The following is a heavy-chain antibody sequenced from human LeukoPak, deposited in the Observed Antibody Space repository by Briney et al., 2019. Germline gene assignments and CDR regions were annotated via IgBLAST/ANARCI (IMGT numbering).Heavy chain of an antibody. CDR3: ARGVEPLAATTLAY. CDR1: GFTVITND. D-gene: IGHD2-15*01. V-gene: IGHV3-53*01. CDR2: LYSDGDT. Sequence: GGSLRLSCAASGFTVITNDMTWVRQAPGKGLEWVSVLYSDGDTKYADSVQGRFTISRDNSKNTLYLEMNSLSPDDTAVYYCARGVEPLAATTLAYWGQGTLVTVSS. J-gene: IGHJ4*02.